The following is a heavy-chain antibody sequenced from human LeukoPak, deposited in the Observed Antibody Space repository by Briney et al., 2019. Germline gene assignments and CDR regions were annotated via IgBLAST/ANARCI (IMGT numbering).Heavy chain of an antibody. Sequence: GGSLRLSCAASGFTVSSNYMSWVRQAPGKGLEWVSVIYSGGSTYYADSVKGRFTISRDNSKNTLYLQMNSLGAEDTAVYYCARDQGPYCSGGSCSPDYWGQGTLVTVSS. V-gene: IGHV3-66*01. D-gene: IGHD2-15*01. CDR2: IYSGGST. J-gene: IGHJ4*02. CDR3: ARDQGPYCSGGSCSPDY. CDR1: GFTVSSNY.